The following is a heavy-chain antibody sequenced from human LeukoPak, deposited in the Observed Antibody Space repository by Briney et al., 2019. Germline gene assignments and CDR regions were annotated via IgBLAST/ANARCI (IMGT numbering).Heavy chain of an antibody. CDR2: INTDGSRT. CDR3: ARGGLDPVDY. D-gene: IGHD6-19*01. CDR1: GFTFSSYW. J-gene: IGHJ4*02. Sequence: PGESLRLSCAASGFTFSSYWMHWVRQAPGKGLVWVSRINTDGSRTVYADSVRGRFTISRDNAKNTMYLQMYSLRAEDTAVYYCARGGLDPVDYWGQGTLVTVSS. V-gene: IGHV3-74*01.